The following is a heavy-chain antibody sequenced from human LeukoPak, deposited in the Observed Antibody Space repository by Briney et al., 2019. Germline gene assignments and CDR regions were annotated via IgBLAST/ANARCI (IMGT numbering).Heavy chain of an antibody. V-gene: IGHV3-21*01. D-gene: IGHD6-19*01. Sequence: PGGSLRLSCVVSGFTFSSYSMNWVRQTPGKGLEWVSSISSSSSYIYYADSVKGRFTISRDNAKNSLYLQMNSLRAEDTAVYYCAREPERSSGLYSDAFDIWGQGTMVTVSS. CDR1: GFTFSSYS. J-gene: IGHJ3*02. CDR2: ISSSSSYI. CDR3: AREPERSSGLYSDAFDI.